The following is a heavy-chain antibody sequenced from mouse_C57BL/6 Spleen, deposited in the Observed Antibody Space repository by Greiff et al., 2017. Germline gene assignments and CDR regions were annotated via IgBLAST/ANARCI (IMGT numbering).Heavy chain of an antibody. J-gene: IGHJ4*01. CDR2: ISSGSSTI. Sequence: EVQLQQSGGGLVKPGGSLKLSCAASGFTFSDYGMHWVRQAPEKGLEWVAYISSGSSTIYYADTVKGRFTISRDNAKNTLFLQMTSLRSEDTAMYYCARNYGSRGYAMDYWGQGTSVTVSS. CDR1: GFTFSDYG. D-gene: IGHD1-1*01. V-gene: IGHV5-17*01. CDR3: ARNYGSRGYAMDY.